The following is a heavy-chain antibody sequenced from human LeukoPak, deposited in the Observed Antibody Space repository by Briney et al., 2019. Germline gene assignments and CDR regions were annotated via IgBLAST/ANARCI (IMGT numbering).Heavy chain of an antibody. V-gene: IGHV1-8*01. CDR3: ARLRYISGWPTDY. D-gene: IGHD6-19*01. J-gene: IGHJ4*02. Sequence: VASVKVSCKASGYTFTSYDINWVRQATGQGLEWMGWMNPNSGNTGYAQKFQGRVTMTRNTSISTAYMELSSLRSEDTAVYYCARLRYISGWPTDYWGQGTLVTVSS. CDR2: MNPNSGNT. CDR1: GYTFTSYD.